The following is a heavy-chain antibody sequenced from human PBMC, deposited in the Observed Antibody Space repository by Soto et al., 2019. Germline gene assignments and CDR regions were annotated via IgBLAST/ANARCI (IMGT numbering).Heavy chain of an antibody. CDR2: ISGSGGST. CDR3: AKEGDYVWGSYRSQPFDY. CDR1: GFTFSSYA. D-gene: IGHD3-16*02. Sequence: SGGSLRLSCAASGFTFSSYAMSWVRQAPGKGLEWVSAISGSGGSTYYADSVKGRFTISRDNSKNTLYLQMNSLRAEDTAVYYCAKEGDYVWGSYRSQPFDYWGQGTLVTVSS. J-gene: IGHJ4*02. V-gene: IGHV3-23*01.